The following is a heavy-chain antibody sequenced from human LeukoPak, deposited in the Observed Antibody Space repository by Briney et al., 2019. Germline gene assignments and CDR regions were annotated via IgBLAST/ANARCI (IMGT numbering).Heavy chain of an antibody. J-gene: IGHJ5*02. CDR1: GYTFSSYV. Sequence: ASVKVSCKASGYTFSSYVLSWVRQAPGQGLEWMGRISTKTGDSVYAQKLQGRVTMTTDTSTSTAYLELRSLSSDDTAVYYCARTMTTLPTHGELDLWGQGTQVTVSS. D-gene: IGHD4-17*01. CDR2: ISTKTGDS. CDR3: ARTMTTLPTHGELDL. V-gene: IGHV1-18*01.